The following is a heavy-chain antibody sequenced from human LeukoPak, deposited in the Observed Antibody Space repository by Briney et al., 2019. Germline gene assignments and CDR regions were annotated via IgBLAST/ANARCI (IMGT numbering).Heavy chain of an antibody. V-gene: IGHV3-21*01. CDR1: GFTFSSYS. CDR2: ISSSSTYI. J-gene: IGHJ6*02. D-gene: IGHD1-26*01. Sequence: GGSLRLSCAASGFTFSSYSMNWVRQAPGKGLEWVSSISSSSTYIYYADSVKGRFTISRDNAKNSLFLQMNSLRAEDTAVYYCARERLVGFFNYYYYYGMDVWGQGTTVTVSS. CDR3: ARERLVGFFNYYYYYGMDV.